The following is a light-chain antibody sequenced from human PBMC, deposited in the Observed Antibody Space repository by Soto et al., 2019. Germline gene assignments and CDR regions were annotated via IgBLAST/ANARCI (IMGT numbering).Light chain of an antibody. CDR2: GAS. V-gene: IGKV3-15*01. Sequence: EIVMTQFPATLSVSPGERATLSCRASQSFTSNLAWYQQKPGQAPRLLIYGASTRATDIPDRFSGSGSGTEFTLTISSLQPEDFAVYYCQQYGYSRTFGQGTKVDIK. CDR3: QQYGYSRT. CDR1: QSFTSN. J-gene: IGKJ1*01.